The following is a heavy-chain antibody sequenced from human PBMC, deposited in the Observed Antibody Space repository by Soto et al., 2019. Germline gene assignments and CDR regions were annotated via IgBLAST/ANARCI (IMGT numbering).Heavy chain of an antibody. Sequence: SVKVSCKASGGTFSSYAISWVRQAPGQGLEWMGGIIPIFGTANYAQKFQGRVTITADESTSTAYMELSSLRSEDTAVYYCARDLLIPAAISDYYYGMDVWGQGTTVTVSS. CDR2: IIPIFGTA. CDR1: GGTFSSYA. V-gene: IGHV1-69*13. D-gene: IGHD2-2*02. CDR3: ARDLLIPAAISDYYYGMDV. J-gene: IGHJ6*02.